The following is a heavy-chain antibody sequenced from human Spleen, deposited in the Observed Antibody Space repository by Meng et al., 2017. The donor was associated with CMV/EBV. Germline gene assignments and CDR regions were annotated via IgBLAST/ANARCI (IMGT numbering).Heavy chain of an antibody. V-gene: IGHV4-34*01. J-gene: IGHJ4*02. D-gene: IGHD2-2*02. CDR3: ASLGYCSSTSCYKDY. CDR1: GGSFSGYY. Sequence: AVDGGSFSGYYWSWIRQPPGKGLEWIGEINHSGSTNYNPSLKSRVTISVDTSKNQFSLKLSSVTAADTAVYYCASLGYCSSTSCYKDYWGQGTLAPSPQ. CDR2: INHSGST.